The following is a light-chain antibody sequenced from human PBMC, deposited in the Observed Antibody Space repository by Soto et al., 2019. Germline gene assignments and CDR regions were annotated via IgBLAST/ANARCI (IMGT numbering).Light chain of an antibody. Sequence: DVQMTQSPSSLSASVGDRVTITGQAGRAISKHLSCYQQKPGKAPNPLICDASTLETGVPSRFSGSGSGTEFTFTISSLQPEDFATYYCQQYGDLPLTFGQGTRLEMK. J-gene: IGKJ5*01. CDR1: RAISKH. CDR3: QQYGDLPLT. V-gene: IGKV1-33*01. CDR2: DAS.